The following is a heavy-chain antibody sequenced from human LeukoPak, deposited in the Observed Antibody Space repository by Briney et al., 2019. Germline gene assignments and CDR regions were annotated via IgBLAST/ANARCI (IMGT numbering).Heavy chain of an antibody. D-gene: IGHD3-3*01. CDR2: IYSGGST. CDR3: AKDVDYNFWSGYSFDY. CDR1: GFTVSSNY. J-gene: IGHJ4*02. V-gene: IGHV3-66*01. Sequence: PGGSLRLSCAASGFTVSSNYMSWVRQAPGKGLEWVSVIYSGGSTYYADSVKGRFTISRDNSKNTLYLQMNSLRAEDTAVYYCAKDVDYNFWSGYSFDYWGQGTLVTVSS.